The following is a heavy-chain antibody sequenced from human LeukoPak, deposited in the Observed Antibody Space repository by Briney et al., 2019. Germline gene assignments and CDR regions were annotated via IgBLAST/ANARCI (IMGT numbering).Heavy chain of an antibody. Sequence: GGSLRLSCAAPGFAFSTYAVNWVRQAPGTGLEWVSGISGTGQSTHYADSVRGRFTISRDNSENTVNLQMNSLRGEDTALYYCAKGKSSSVWNYFDYWGQGTLVTVSS. CDR2: ISGTGQST. J-gene: IGHJ4*02. CDR3: AKGKSSSVWNYFDY. CDR1: GFAFSTYA. V-gene: IGHV3-23*01. D-gene: IGHD6-19*01.